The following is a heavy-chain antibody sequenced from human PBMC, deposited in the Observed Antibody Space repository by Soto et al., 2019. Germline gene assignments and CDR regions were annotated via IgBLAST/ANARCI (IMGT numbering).Heavy chain of an antibody. CDR3: AKDPAVAGIAGYFDY. V-gene: IGHV3-9*01. Sequence: GGSLRLSCAASGFTFDDYAMHWVRQAPGKGLEWVSGISWNSGSIGYADSVKGRFTISRDNAKNSLYLQMNSLRAEDTALYYCAKDPAVAGIAGYFDYWGQGTLVTVSS. CDR1: GFTFDDYA. CDR2: ISWNSGSI. J-gene: IGHJ4*02. D-gene: IGHD6-19*01.